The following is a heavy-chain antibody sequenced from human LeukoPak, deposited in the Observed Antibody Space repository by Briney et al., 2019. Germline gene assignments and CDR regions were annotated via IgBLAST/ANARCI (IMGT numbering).Heavy chain of an antibody. CDR1: GYTFTSYY. J-gene: IGHJ3*02. CDR2: INPSGGST. CDR3: ARDGWENDLWSRGAFDI. Sequence: GASVKVSCKASGYTFTSYYMHWVRQAPGQGLEWMGIINPSGGSTSYAQKFQGRVTMTRDTSTSTVYMELSSLRSEDTAVYYCARDGWENDLWSRGAFDIWGQGTMVTVSS. V-gene: IGHV1-46*01. D-gene: IGHD3-3*01.